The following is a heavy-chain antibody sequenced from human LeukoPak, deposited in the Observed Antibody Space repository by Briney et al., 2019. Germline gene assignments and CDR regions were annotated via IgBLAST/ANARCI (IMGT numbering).Heavy chain of an antibody. J-gene: IGHJ3*02. CDR1: GYSISSGYY. V-gene: IGHV4-38-2*02. D-gene: IGHD2-2*01. Sequence: SETLSLTCTVSGYSISSGYYWGWIRQPPGKGLEWIGSIYHSGSTYYNPSLKSRVTISVDTSKNQFSLKLSSVTAADTAVYYCARDWGRYCSSTSCPYAFDIWGQGTMVTVSS. CDR2: IYHSGST. CDR3: ARDWGRYCSSTSCPYAFDI.